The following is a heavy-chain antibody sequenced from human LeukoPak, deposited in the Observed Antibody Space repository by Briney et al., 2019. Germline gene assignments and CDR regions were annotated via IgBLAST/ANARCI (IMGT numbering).Heavy chain of an antibody. CDR2: ISAYNGNT. CDR3: ARDDIVVVTAGMPLDY. J-gene: IGHJ4*01. D-gene: IGHD2-2*01. Sequence: ASVKVSRKASGYTFTSYGISWVRQAPGQGLEWMGRISAYNGNTNYAQKLQGRVTMTTDTSTSSAYMELRSLRSDDTAVYYCARDDIVVVTAGMPLDYWGQGTLVTVSS. V-gene: IGHV1-18*01. CDR1: GYTFTSYG.